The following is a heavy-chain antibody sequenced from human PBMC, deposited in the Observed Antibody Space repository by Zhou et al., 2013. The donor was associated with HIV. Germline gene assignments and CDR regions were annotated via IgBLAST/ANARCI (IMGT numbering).Heavy chain of an antibody. J-gene: IGHJ6*03. Sequence: QVQLVQSGAEVKKPGSSVKVSCKASGGTFSSYAISWVRQAPGQGLEWMGGIIPIFGTANYAQKFQGRVTITTDESTSTAYMELSSLRSEDTAVYYCARGGVVPAAISYYYYMDVWGKGTTVTVSS. CDR2: IIPIFGTA. V-gene: IGHV1-69*05. CDR3: ARGGVVPAAISYYYYMDV. CDR1: GGTFSSYA. D-gene: IGHD2-2*02.